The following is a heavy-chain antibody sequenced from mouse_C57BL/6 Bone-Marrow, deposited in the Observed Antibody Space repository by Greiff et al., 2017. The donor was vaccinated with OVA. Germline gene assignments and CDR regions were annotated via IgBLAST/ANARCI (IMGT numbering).Heavy chain of an antibody. Sequence: EVQRVESGGGLVKPGGSLQLSCAASGFTFSSYAMSWVRQTPEKRLEWVATISDGGSYTYYPDNVKGRFTISRDNAKNNLYLQMSHLKSEDTAMYYCAREKAYLNYFDYWGQGTTLTVSS. CDR3: AREKAYLNYFDY. V-gene: IGHV5-4*01. CDR2: ISDGGSYT. D-gene: IGHD6-5*01. J-gene: IGHJ2*01. CDR1: GFTFSSYA.